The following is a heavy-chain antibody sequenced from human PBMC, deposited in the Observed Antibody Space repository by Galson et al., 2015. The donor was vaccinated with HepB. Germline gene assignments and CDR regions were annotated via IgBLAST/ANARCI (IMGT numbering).Heavy chain of an antibody. V-gene: IGHV3-23*01. CDR3: AKDRAFSGYDPLDY. Sequence: SLRLSCAASGFTFSSYAMTWVRQAPGKGLEWVSAISGCGVRTYYADSVKGRFTISRDNSKNTLYLQMNSLRAEDTGIYYCAKDRAFSGYDPLDYWGQGTLVTVSS. CDR2: ISGCGVRT. CDR1: GFTFSSYA. J-gene: IGHJ4*02. D-gene: IGHD5-12*01.